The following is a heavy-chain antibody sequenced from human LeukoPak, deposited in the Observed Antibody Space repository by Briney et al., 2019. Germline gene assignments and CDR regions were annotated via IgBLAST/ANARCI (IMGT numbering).Heavy chain of an antibody. J-gene: IGHJ6*03. D-gene: IGHD2-2*01. CDR1: GYSISSGYY. CDR3: ARGPLYCSSTSCYEYYYYYYMDV. Sequence: PSETLSLTCAVSGYSISSGYYWGWIRQPPGKGLEWIGSIYHSGSTYCNPSLKSRVTISVDTSKNQFSLKLSSVTAADTAVYYCARGPLYCSSTSCYEYYYYYYMDVWGKGTTVTVSS. CDR2: IYHSGST. V-gene: IGHV4-38-2*01.